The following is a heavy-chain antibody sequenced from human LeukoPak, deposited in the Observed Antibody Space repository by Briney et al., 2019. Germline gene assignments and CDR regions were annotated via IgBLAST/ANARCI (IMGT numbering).Heavy chain of an antibody. CDR2: ISGSGGST. CDR1: GFTFSSYA. CDR3: AKDVSSSARFLIYGMDV. J-gene: IGHJ6*02. V-gene: IGHV3-23*01. Sequence: GGSLRLSCAASGFTFSSYAMNWVRQAPGKGLEWVSAISGSGGSTYYADSVKGRFTISRDNSKNTLYLQMNSLRAEDTAVYYCAKDVSSSARFLIYGMDVWGQGTTVTVSS. D-gene: IGHD6-25*01.